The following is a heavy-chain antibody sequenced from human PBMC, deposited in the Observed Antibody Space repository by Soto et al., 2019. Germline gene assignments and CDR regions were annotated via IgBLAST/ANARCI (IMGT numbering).Heavy chain of an antibody. CDR1: GYTFTSYA. V-gene: IGHV1-3*01. CDR2: INAGNGNT. D-gene: IGHD3-22*01. J-gene: IGHJ3*02. CDR3: ARERGPQIVVVTTNPDFDI. Sequence: ASVKVSCKASGYTFTSYAMHWVRQAPGQRLEWMGWINAGNGNTKYSQKFQGRVTITRDTSASTAYMELSSLRSEDTAVYYCARERGPQIVVVTTNPDFDIWGQGTMVTVSS.